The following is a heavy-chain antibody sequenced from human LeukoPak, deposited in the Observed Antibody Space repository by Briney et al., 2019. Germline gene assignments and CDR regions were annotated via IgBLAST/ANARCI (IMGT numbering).Heavy chain of an antibody. CDR3: ARDAVDTANAV. CDR2: INSDGSIT. Sequence: GGSLRLSCAASGFTFTTYWMHWVRQAPGKGLVWVSHINSDGSITSYADSVKSRFTISRDNAKNTLYLQMNSLRAEDTAVYYCARDAVDTANAVWGQGTTVTVSS. D-gene: IGHD5-18*01. V-gene: IGHV3-74*01. CDR1: GFTFTTYW. J-gene: IGHJ6*02.